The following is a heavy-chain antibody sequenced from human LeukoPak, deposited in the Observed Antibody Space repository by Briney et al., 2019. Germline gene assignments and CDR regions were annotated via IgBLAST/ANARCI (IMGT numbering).Heavy chain of an antibody. CDR2: IRYDGSNK. V-gene: IGHV3-30*02. J-gene: IGHJ4*02. CDR1: GFTFSSYG. Sequence: GASLRLSCAASGFTFSSYGMHWVRQAPGKGLEWVAFIRYDGSNKYYADSVKGRFTISRDNSKNTLYLQMNSLRAEDTAVYYCAKAGGYSSSWHYYFDYWGQGTLVTVSS. CDR3: AKAGGYSSSWHYYFDY. D-gene: IGHD6-13*01.